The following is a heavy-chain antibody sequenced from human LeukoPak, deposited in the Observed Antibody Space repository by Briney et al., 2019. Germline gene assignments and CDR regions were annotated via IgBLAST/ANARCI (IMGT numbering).Heavy chain of an antibody. CDR2: IRSKAYGGTT. CDR1: GFTFSSYS. CDR3: TREGDIVVVPAASAAFDI. V-gene: IGHV3-49*04. Sequence: GGSLRLSCEGSGFTFSSYSMIWVRQAPGKGLEWVGFIRSKAYGGTTEYAASVKGRFTISRDDSKSIAYLQMNSLKTEDTAVYYCTREGDIVVVPAASAAFDIWGQGTMVTVSS. J-gene: IGHJ3*02. D-gene: IGHD2-2*01.